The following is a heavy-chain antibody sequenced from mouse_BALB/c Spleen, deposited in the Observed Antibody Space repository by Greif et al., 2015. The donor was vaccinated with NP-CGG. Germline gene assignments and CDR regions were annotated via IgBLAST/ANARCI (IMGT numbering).Heavy chain of an antibody. J-gene: IGHJ3*01. CDR3: TRGGEGLRFAY. Sequence: VQLQQSGAELVKPGASVKLSCKASGYTFTSYYMYWVKQRPGQGLEWIGEINPSNGGTNFNEKFKSKATLTVDKSSSTAYMQLSSLTSEDSAVYYCTRGGEGLRFAYWGQGTLVAVSA. CDR1: GYTFTSYY. CDR2: INPSNGGT. D-gene: IGHD2-4*01. V-gene: IGHV1S81*02.